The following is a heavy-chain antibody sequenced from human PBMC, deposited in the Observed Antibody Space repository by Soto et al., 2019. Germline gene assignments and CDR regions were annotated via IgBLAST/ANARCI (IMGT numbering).Heavy chain of an antibody. CDR1: GGSISSYY. CDR3: ARSYGPHYYYYYGMDV. CDR2: IYYSGRT. J-gene: IGHJ6*02. D-gene: IGHD4-17*01. Sequence: PSETLSLTCTVSGGSISSYYWSWIRQPPGKGLEWIGYIYYSGRTNYNPSLKSRVTLSVDTSNSRFSLKLSSVTAADTAVYYCARSYGPHYYYYYGMDVWGQGTTVTVSS. V-gene: IGHV4-59*08.